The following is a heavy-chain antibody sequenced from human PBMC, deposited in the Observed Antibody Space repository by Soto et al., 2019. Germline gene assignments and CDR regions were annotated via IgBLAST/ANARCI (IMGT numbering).Heavy chain of an antibody. Sequence: SETLSLTCTVSGGSISSSSYYWGWIRQPPGKGLEWIGSIYYSGSTYYNPSLKSRVTISVDTSKNQFSLKLSSVTAADTAVYYCARRRGSSWYEGWDFDYWGQGTLVTVSS. CDR1: GGSISSSSYY. CDR3: ARRRGSSWYEGWDFDY. V-gene: IGHV4-39*01. J-gene: IGHJ4*02. D-gene: IGHD6-13*01. CDR2: IYYSGST.